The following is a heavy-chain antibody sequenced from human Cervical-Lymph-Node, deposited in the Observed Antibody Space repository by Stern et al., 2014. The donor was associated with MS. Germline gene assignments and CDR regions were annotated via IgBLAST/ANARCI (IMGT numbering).Heavy chain of an antibody. Sequence: EQLVESGAEVEKPGASVKVSCKASGYIFTDYYLHWVRQAPGHGLEWMGRINPKSGGTSYAKSFQGRVTLTRATSITTAYMDLSRLTSDDPAVYYCTRALRIADRPSPGGHWFDPWGQGTLVIVSS. D-gene: IGHD6-6*01. J-gene: IGHJ5*02. CDR1: GYIFTDYY. CDR2: INPKSGGT. CDR3: TRALRIADRPSPGGHWFDP. V-gene: IGHV1-2*02.